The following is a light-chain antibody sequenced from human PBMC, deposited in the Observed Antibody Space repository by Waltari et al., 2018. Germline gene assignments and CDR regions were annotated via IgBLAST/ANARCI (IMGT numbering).Light chain of an antibody. V-gene: IGKV3-15*01. J-gene: IGKJ2*01. CDR2: DAS. Sequence: TVMTQSPATLSVSPGERATLSCMASQRVSSNLAWYQRNTGHTPRLLLYDASTRATGIPARFSGSGSGTEFTLTISTMQSEDSAVYYCQQYNNWPPYTLGQGTKLEIK. CDR3: QQYNNWPPYT. CDR1: QRVSSN.